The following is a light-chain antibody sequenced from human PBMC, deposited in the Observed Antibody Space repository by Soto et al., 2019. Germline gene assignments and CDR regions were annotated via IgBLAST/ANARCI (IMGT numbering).Light chain of an antibody. V-gene: IGLV2-23*01. Sequence: QSALTQPASVSGSPGQSITISCTGTSRDVGTYNLVSWYQQHPGKAPKLVIYEGIKRPSGVSNRFSGSKSANTASLKISGLQAEDEDHYYCSSYSGSSALFGGGTKLTVL. CDR1: SRDVGTYNL. CDR3: SSYSGSSAL. J-gene: IGLJ2*01. CDR2: EGI.